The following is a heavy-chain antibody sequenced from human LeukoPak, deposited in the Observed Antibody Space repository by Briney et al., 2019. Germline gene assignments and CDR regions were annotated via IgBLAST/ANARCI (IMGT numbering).Heavy chain of an antibody. J-gene: IGHJ1*01. CDR1: RFTFSTYA. CDR3: ARDRIAVAGMGAFQH. D-gene: IGHD6-19*01. V-gene: IGHV3-30-3*01. Sequence: PGGSLRLSCAASRFTFSTYAMHWVRQAPGKGLEWVACISNDGTNEDHADSVKGRFTISRDNSKNTLYLQMNSLRAEDTAIYYCARDRIAVAGMGAFQHWGQGTLVTVSS. CDR2: ISNDGTNE.